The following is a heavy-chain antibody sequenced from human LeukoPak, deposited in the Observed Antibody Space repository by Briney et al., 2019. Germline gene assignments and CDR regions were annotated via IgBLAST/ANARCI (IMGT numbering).Heavy chain of an antibody. CDR3: ARDLEASNPTFYYYYMDV. J-gene: IGHJ6*03. D-gene: IGHD4-11*01. Sequence: ASVKVSCKASGYTFTSYYMHWVRQAPGQGLEWMGITNPSGGSTSYAQKFQGRVTMTRDMSTSTVYMELSSLRSEDTAVYYCARDLEASNPTFYYYYMDVWGKGTTVTVSS. CDR2: TNPSGGST. CDR1: GYTFTSYY. V-gene: IGHV1-46*01.